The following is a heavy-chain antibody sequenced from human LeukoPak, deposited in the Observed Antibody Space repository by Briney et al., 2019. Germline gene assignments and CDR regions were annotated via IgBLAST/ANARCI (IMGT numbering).Heavy chain of an antibody. CDR1: GYTFTSYD. J-gene: IGHJ3*02. Sequence: GASVKVSCKASGYTFTSYDINWVRQATGQGLEWMGGIIPIFGAANYAQKFQGRVTITADKSTSTAYMELSSLRSEDTAVYYCARGEYYYDMSRFGAFDIWGQGTMVTVSS. D-gene: IGHD3-22*01. CDR2: IIPIFGAA. CDR3: ARGEYYYDMSRFGAFDI. V-gene: IGHV1-69*06.